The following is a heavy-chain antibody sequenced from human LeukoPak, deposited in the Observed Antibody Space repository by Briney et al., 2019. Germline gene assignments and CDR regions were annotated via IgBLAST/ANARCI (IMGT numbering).Heavy chain of an antibody. CDR3: AKDNRRHYTSGPNPDSLH. D-gene: IGHD6-19*01. CDR1: GFIFNNYA. Sequence: SGGSLRLSCAGSGFIFNNYAMHWVRQPPGKGLEWVSGISWNSGSMDYADSVKGRFTISRDNAKNSLYLQMNSLRAEDTAFYYCAKDNRRHYTSGPNPDSLHWGQGALVTVSS. J-gene: IGHJ4*02. CDR2: ISWNSGSM. V-gene: IGHV3-9*01.